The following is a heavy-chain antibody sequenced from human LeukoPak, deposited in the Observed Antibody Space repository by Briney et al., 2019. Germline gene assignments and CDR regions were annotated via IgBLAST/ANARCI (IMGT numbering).Heavy chain of an antibody. D-gene: IGHD3-9*01. Sequence: PGGSLRLSCAASGFTFSSYAIGWVRQAPGKGLEWVSSMSGSDDSTYYTDSVKGRFTIYRDNSKHTLYLQMNSLRAEDTAVYFCAKYYDSLTAYYIKDWYFDLWGRGTLVTVSS. CDR3: AKYYDSLTAYYIKDWYFDL. J-gene: IGHJ2*01. CDR1: GFTFSSYA. V-gene: IGHV3-23*01. CDR2: MSGSDDST.